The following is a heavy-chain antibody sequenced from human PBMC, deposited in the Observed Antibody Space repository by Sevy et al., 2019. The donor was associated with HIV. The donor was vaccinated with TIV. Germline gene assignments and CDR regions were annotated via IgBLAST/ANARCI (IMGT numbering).Heavy chain of an antibody. D-gene: IGHD3-10*01. CDR1: GYTLTELS. CDR3: ATDFRGSLRYYYGMDV. J-gene: IGHJ6*02. CDR2: FDPEDGET. V-gene: IGHV1-24*01. Sequence: ASVKVSCKVSGYTLTELSMHWVRQAPGKGLEWMGGFDPEDGETIYAQKFQGRVTMTEDTSTDTAYMELSSLRSEGTAVYYCATDFRGSLRYYYGMDVWGQGTTVTVSS.